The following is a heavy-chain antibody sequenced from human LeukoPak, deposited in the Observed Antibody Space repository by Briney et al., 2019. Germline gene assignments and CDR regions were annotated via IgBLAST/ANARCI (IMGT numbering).Heavy chain of an antibody. CDR1: GYTFTSYG. Sequence: ASVKVSFKASGYTFTSYGISWVRQAPGQGLEWMGWISAYNGNTNYAQKLLGRVTMTTDTSTSTAYMELRSLRSDDTAVYYCARGETPGFLYSYGSNPFDYWGQGTLVTVSS. J-gene: IGHJ4*02. CDR2: ISAYNGNT. D-gene: IGHD5-18*01. CDR3: ARGETPGFLYSYGSNPFDY. V-gene: IGHV1-18*01.